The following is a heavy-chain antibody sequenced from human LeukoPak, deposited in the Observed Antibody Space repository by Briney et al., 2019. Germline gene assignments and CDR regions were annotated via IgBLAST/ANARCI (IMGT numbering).Heavy chain of an antibody. CDR3: ARDSIVVVPAAMPHYYYYMDV. CDR2: IYTSGST. CDR1: GGSISSYY. D-gene: IGHD2-2*01. Sequence: PSETLSLTCTVSGGSISSYYWSWIRQPAGKGLEWIGRIYTSGSTNYNPSLKSRVTMSVDTSKNQFSLKLSSVAAADTAVYYCARDSIVVVPAAMPHYYYYMDVWGKGTTVTVSS. V-gene: IGHV4-4*07. J-gene: IGHJ6*03.